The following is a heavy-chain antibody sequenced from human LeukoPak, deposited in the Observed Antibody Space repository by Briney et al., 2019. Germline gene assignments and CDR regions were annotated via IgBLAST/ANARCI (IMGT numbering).Heavy chain of an antibody. CDR2: INHSGST. CDR3: ARVHIVVVPAANGDYYGMDV. J-gene: IGHJ6*02. D-gene: IGHD2-2*01. V-gene: IGHV4-34*01. Sequence: SETLSLTCAVYGGSFSGYYWSWIRQPPGKGLEWIGEINHSGSTNYNPSLKSRVTISVDTSKNQFSLKLSSVTAGDTAVYYCARVHIVVVPAANGDYYGMDVWGQGTTVTVSS. CDR1: GGSFSGYY.